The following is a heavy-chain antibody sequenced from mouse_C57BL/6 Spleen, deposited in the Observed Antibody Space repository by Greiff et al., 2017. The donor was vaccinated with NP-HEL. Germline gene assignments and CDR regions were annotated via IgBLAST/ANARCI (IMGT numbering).Heavy chain of an antibody. J-gene: IGHJ2*01. CDR1: GFTFSDYG. D-gene: IGHD1-1*01. V-gene: IGHV5-17*01. Sequence: EVKLVESGGGLVKPGGSLKLSCAASGFTFSDYGMHWVRQAPEKGLEWVAYISSGSSTIYYADTVKGRFTIARDNAKQSLFMQMTSLRTEDTAMYYCARGFITTVVFDYWGQGTTLTVSS. CDR2: ISSGSSTI. CDR3: ARGFITTVVFDY.